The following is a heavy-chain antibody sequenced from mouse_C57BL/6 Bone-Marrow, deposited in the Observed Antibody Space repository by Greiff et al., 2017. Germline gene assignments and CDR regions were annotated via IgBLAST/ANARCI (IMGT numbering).Heavy chain of an antibody. V-gene: IGHV14-4*01. CDR3: TTKLYGSQFAY. CDR1: GFNIKDDY. CDR2: IDPENGDT. J-gene: IGHJ3*01. Sequence: EVQLQESGAELVRPGASVKLSCTASGFNIKDDYMHWVKQRPEQGLEWIGWIDPENGDTEYASKFQGKATITADTSSNTAYLQLSSLTSEDTAVYYWTTKLYGSQFAYWGQGTLVTVSA. D-gene: IGHD1-1*01.